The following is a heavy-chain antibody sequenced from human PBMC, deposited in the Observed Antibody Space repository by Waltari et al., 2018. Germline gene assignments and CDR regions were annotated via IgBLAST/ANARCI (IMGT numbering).Heavy chain of an antibody. CDR3: ARGETGNFFFDD. J-gene: IGHJ4*02. Sequence: QVQLQQWGAGLLEPSETLPLTCAVYGGSFGGYYWAWLRQSPGKGLQFIGEVHRSGGPNYNPSLGSRVTISLDMSKNQFSLKLTSVTAADTAMYFCARGETGNFFFDDWGQGSQVTVSS. CDR2: VHRSGGP. D-gene: IGHD7-27*01. V-gene: IGHV4-34*01. CDR1: GGSFGGYY.